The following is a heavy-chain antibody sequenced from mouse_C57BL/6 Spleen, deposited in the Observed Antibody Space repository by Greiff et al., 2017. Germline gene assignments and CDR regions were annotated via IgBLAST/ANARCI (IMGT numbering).Heavy chain of an antibody. CDR2: INPNYGTT. CDR3: ARGVYGYDYAMDY. Sequence: VHVKQSGPELVKPGASVKISCKASGYSFTDYNMNWVKQSNGKSLEWIGVINPNYGTTSYNQKFKGKATLTVDQSSSTAYMQLNSLTSEDSAVYYCARGVYGYDYAMDYWGQGTSVTVSS. J-gene: IGHJ4*01. CDR1: GYSFTDYN. V-gene: IGHV1-39*01. D-gene: IGHD2-2*01.